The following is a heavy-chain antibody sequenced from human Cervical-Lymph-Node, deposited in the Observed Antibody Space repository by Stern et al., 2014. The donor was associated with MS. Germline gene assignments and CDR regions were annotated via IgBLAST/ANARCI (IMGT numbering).Heavy chain of an antibody. J-gene: IGHJ4*02. Sequence: QVQLVQSGPGLVKPSQTLSLTCTVSGGSISSGGYYWSWIRQLPGKGLEWIGYIYYSGSTYFNPSLKSRVTISVDTSKTQFSLKLSSVTAADTAMYYCAREGPTHYFDYWGQGTLVTVSS. CDR3: AREGPTHYFDY. V-gene: IGHV4-31*03. CDR1: GGSISSGGYY. CDR2: IYYSGST.